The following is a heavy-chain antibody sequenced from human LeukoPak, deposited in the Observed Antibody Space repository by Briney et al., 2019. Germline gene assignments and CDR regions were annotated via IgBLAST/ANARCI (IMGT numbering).Heavy chain of an antibody. Sequence: SETLSLTCTVSGGSISSYYWSWIRRPAGKGLEWIGRIYTSGSTNYNPSLKSRVAMSVDTSKNQFFLKLSSVTAADTAVYYCARGAIAAAGKSNWFDPWGQGTLVTVSS. D-gene: IGHD6-13*01. CDR1: GGSISSYY. CDR2: IYTSGST. V-gene: IGHV4-4*07. J-gene: IGHJ5*02. CDR3: ARGAIAAAGKSNWFDP.